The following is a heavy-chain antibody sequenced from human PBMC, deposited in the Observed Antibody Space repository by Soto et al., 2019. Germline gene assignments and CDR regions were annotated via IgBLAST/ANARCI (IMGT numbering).Heavy chain of an antibody. CDR3: ARQTGPYYKSGHYYMDV. CDR1: GYTFTSYD. D-gene: IGHD1-26*01. Sequence: QVQLVQSGAEVKKPGASVKVSCKASGYTFTSYDINWVRQATGQGLEWMGWMNPNSGNTGYAQKFQGRVTMTRNTSISTAYRELSSLRSEDTAVYYCARQTGPYYKSGHYYMDVWGKGTTVTVSS. J-gene: IGHJ6*03. V-gene: IGHV1-8*01. CDR2: MNPNSGNT.